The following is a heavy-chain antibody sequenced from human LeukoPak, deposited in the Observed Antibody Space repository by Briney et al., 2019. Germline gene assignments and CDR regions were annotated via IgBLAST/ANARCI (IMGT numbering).Heavy chain of an antibody. D-gene: IGHD3-3*01. CDR1: GYTFTSCY. V-gene: IGHV1-46*01. Sequence: ASVKVSCKASGYTFTSCYMHWVRQAPGQGLEWMGIINPSGGSTSYAQKFQGRVTMTRDTSTSTVYMELSSLRSEDTAVYYCARARRFGVVINYFDYWGQGTLVTVSS. CDR2: INPSGGST. J-gene: IGHJ4*02. CDR3: ARARRFGVVINYFDY.